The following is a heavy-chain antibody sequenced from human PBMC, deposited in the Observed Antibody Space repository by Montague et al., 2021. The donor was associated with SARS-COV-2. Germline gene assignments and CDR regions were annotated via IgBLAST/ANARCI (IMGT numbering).Heavy chain of an antibody. Sequence: PALVKPTQTLTLTCTFSGFSLTTRTVGVGWIRQPPGKALEGPALIYPNDDKHYTPSLQNRLTISKYTSKNQVVLRMTNMDPVDTATYYCAHLIRYYDIFTGIPFDYWGQGILVAVSS. CDR3: AHLIRYYDIFTGIPFDY. J-gene: IGHJ4*02. CDR2: IYPNDDK. CDR1: GFSLTTRTVG. D-gene: IGHD3-9*01. V-gene: IGHV2-5*01.